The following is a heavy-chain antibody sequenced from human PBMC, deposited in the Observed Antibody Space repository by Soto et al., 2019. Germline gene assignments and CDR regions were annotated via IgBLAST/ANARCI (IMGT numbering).Heavy chain of an antibody. CDR1: GFTFSSNW. D-gene: IGHD2-15*01. J-gene: IGHJ6*03. CDR2: IKGDGSEK. Sequence: EVQLVESGGGLVQPGESLRLSCAASGFTFSSNWMTWVRQAPGKGLEWVANIKGDGSEKYYVDSVKGRFTISRDIAKNSLFLQMNSLSPEDTAVYYCARVGAHYYYAYMDVWGKGTTVTVSS. V-gene: IGHV3-7*04. CDR3: ARVGAHYYYAYMDV.